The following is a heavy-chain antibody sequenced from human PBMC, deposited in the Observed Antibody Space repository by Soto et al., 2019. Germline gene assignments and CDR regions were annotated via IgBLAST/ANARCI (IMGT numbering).Heavy chain of an antibody. CDR2: MNPNSGNT. V-gene: IGHV1-8*01. CDR1: GYTFTSYD. D-gene: IGHD3-10*01. J-gene: IGHJ5*02. CDR3: AGGRSGGGGNWFDP. Sequence: QVQLVQSGAEVKKPGASVKVSCKASGYTFTSYDINWVRQATGQGLEWMGWMNPNSGNTAYAQKFQGRVTMTRNTSISSAYMGLSSLRSGETAVYSCAGGRSGGGGNWFDPWGQGTLVTVSS.